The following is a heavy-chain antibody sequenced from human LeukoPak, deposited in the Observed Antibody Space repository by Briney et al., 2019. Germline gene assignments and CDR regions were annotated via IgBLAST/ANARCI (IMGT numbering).Heavy chain of an antibody. Sequence: SETLSLTCTVSGGSISSSTCYWDWIRQPPGKGLEWIGSIYYSGSTYYNPSLKSRVTISVDTSKNQFSLRLSSVTAADTAVYYCARRLGRKFGERFYYYHYMDVWGKGTTVTISS. V-gene: IGHV4-39*07. CDR1: GGSISSSTCY. J-gene: IGHJ6*03. D-gene: IGHD3-10*01. CDR2: IYYSGST. CDR3: ARRLGRKFGERFYYYHYMDV.